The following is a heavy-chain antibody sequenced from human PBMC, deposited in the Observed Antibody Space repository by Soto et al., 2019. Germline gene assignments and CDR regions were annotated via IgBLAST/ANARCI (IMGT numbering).Heavy chain of an antibody. J-gene: IGHJ4*02. CDR1: GDSFKNYA. CDR2: IIPLFGTT. CDR3: ARLDSTMITFDY. Sequence: QVQLVQSGAEVKKPGSSVKISCKTSGDSFKNYAIGWVRQVPGQGLEWTGSIIPLFGTTNYARIFEGRVTITADKSTTTVYMALGSLRSEDTAVYYCARLDSTMITFDYWGQGTLVTVSS. V-gene: IGHV1-69*06. D-gene: IGHD5-18*01.